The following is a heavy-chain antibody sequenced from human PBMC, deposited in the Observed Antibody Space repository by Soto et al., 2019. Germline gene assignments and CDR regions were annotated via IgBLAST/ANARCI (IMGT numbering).Heavy chain of an antibody. Sequence: SETLSLTCAVSGDSINKNNWWTWVRQSPGKGLEWIGEIYHSGSTNYNPSLKSRVTISVDKSKNQFSLKLSSLTAADTAVYYCARRQWLRIFDCWGQGTLVTVSS. V-gene: IGHV4-4*02. D-gene: IGHD5-12*01. CDR1: GDSINKNNW. J-gene: IGHJ4*02. CDR2: IYHSGST. CDR3: ARRQWLRIFDC.